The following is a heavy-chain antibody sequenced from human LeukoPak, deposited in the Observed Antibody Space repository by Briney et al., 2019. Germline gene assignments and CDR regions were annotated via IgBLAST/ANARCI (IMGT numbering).Heavy chain of an antibody. J-gene: IGHJ4*02. CDR2: INPNSGGT. V-gene: IGHV1-2*02. CDR3: ARVGSAAATADY. D-gene: IGHD6-25*01. CDR1: GYTFTGYY. Sequence: ASVKVSCKASGYTFTGYYMHWVRQAPGQGLEWMGWINPNSGGTNYAQKFQGRVTMTRDTSTSTVYMELNSLRSDDAAVYFCARVGSAAATADYWGQGSLVTVSS.